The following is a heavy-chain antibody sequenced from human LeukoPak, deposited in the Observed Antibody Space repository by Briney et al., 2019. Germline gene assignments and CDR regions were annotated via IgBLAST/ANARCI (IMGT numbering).Heavy chain of an antibody. J-gene: IGHJ4*02. D-gene: IGHD3-10*01. CDR1: GFTFSIYS. CDR2: ISSSSSTI. V-gene: IGHV3-48*04. Sequence: GGSLRLSCAASGFTFSIYSMKWVRQSPGEGLEGGPYISSSSSTIYYAHSVRGRFPLSRDNAKNSLSLQINSLSAVDAGVYYCTRDSVPPFDYWGQGTLVTVSS. CDR3: TRDSVPPFDY.